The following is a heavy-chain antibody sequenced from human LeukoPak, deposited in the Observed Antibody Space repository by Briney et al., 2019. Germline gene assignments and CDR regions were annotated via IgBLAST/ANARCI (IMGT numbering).Heavy chain of an antibody. V-gene: IGHV3-23*01. J-gene: IGHJ4*02. Sequence: PGGSLRLSCAASGFTFSSYGMSWVRQAPGKGLEWVSAISGRGGSTYYADSVKGRFTIARDKSKDTLYLQMNSLRAEDTAVYYCAKTRGSGSYIVDYWGQGTLVTVSS. CDR3: AKTRGSGSYIVDY. CDR2: ISGRGGST. D-gene: IGHD3-10*01. CDR1: GFTFSSYG.